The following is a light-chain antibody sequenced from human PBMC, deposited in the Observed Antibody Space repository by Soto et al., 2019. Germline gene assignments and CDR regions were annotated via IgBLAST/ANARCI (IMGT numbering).Light chain of an antibody. CDR3: QQSYRNPRT. Sequence: DMQMTQSPSSLSASVGDRVTITCQASQDISNHLNWYQQKPGKAPKLLIYDVSNLETGVPSRFSGSESGTNFTLTISSLQPEDFATYYCQQSYRNPRTCGLGTRVEIK. J-gene: IGKJ1*01. V-gene: IGKV1-33*01. CDR2: DVS. CDR1: QDISNH.